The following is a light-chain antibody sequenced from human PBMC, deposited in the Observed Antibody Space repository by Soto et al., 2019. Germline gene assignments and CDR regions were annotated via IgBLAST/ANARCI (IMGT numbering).Light chain of an antibody. CDR1: QSISSW. Sequence: DIQMTQSPSILSASVGDRVTITCRASQSISSWLAWYQQKPGKAPKLLIYKASSLESGVPSRFSGSGSGTEFTLTISSLQPDDFATYYCQHSGRTFGQGTKVEIK. CDR3: QHSGRT. J-gene: IGKJ1*01. V-gene: IGKV1-5*03. CDR2: KAS.